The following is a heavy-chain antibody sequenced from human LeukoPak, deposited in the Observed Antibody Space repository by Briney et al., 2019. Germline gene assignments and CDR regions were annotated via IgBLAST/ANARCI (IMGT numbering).Heavy chain of an antibody. Sequence: SETLSLTCAVYGGSFSGYYWSWIRQPPGKGLEWIGEINHSGSTNYNPSLKSRVTISVGTSKNQFSLKLSSVTAADTAVYYCARSYSRFYYYYMDVWGKGTTVTVSS. CDR2: INHSGST. CDR1: GGSFSGYY. J-gene: IGHJ6*03. CDR3: ARSYSRFYYYYMDV. D-gene: IGHD6-13*01. V-gene: IGHV4-34*01.